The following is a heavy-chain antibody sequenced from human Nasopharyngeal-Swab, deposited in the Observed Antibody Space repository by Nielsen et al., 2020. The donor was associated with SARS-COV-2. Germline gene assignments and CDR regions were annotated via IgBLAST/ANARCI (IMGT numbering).Heavy chain of an antibody. D-gene: IGHD1-26*01. CDR2: ISGSGGST. CDR3: ARNPGAFFDY. Sequence: VGQAPGKGLEWVSAISGSGGSTYYADSVKGRFTISRDNSKNTLYLQMNSLRAEDTAVYYCARNPGAFFDYWGQGTLVTVSS. V-gene: IGHV3-23*01. J-gene: IGHJ4*02.